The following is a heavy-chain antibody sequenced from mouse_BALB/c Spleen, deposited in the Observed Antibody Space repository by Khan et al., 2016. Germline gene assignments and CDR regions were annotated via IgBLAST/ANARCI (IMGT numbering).Heavy chain of an antibody. D-gene: IGHD3-3*01. J-gene: IGHJ4*01. CDR3: ARDAGRS. CDR1: GYTFPEYT. V-gene: IGHV1-18*01. CDR2: INPKNGGT. Sequence: IQLVQSGLELVKPGASVKISCKTSGYTFPEYTVHWVKQSLGKSPDWIGVINPKNGGTAYNQKFKGKATLTVDKSSSTAYMEFRSLTSEDSAVYYCARDAGRSWGQGTSVTVAS.